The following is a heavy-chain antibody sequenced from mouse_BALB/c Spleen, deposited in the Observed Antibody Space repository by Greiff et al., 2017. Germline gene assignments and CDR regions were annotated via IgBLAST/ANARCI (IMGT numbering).Heavy chain of an antibody. CDR3: ARRNTTMDWYFDV. V-gene: IGHV5-6-2*01. D-gene: IGHD1-1*01. CDR2: INSNGGST. CDR1: GFTFSSYY. Sequence: EVMLVESGGGLVKLGGSLKLSCAASGFTFSSYYMSWVRQTPEKRLELVAAINSNGGSTYYPDTVKGRFTISRDNAKNTLYLQMSSLKSEDTALYYCARRNTTMDWYFDVWGAGTTVTVSS. J-gene: IGHJ1*01.